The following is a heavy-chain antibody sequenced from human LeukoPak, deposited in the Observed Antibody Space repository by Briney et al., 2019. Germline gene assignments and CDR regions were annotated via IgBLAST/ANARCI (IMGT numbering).Heavy chain of an antibody. CDR2: NYYSGTT. J-gene: IGHJ4*02. CDR1: GGSISSSTHY. D-gene: IGHD6-25*01. V-gene: IGHV4-39*01. Sequence: SETLSLTCTVSGGSISSSTHYWGWIRQPPAKGLEWNGRNYYSGTTYYNPSLKSRVNISVNTPKNQFSLKVRSVTAADTSMYFCARTAGDYWGQGTLVTVSS. CDR3: ARTAGDY.